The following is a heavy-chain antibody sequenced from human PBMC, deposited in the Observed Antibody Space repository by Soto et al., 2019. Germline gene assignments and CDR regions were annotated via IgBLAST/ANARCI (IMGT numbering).Heavy chain of an antibody. D-gene: IGHD3-16*02. CDR1: GVTVSSDAYY. Sequence: QVQLQQSGPGLVKPSQTLSLTCTVSGVTVSSDAYYWSWIRQPPGKGLEWIGNIYHTGSTYYSPSLNSRVDISLDRSTNQFSLWLSSVTAADTAVYYCARYRFSGTKWSKFDYWGQGTLVTVSS. CDR3: ARYRFSGTKWSKFDY. V-gene: IGHV4-31*03. J-gene: IGHJ4*02. CDR2: IYHTGST.